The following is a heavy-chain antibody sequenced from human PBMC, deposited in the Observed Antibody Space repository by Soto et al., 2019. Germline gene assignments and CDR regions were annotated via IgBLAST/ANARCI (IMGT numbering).Heavy chain of an antibody. D-gene: IGHD6-13*01. V-gene: IGHV3-66*01. CDR2: IYSAGSA. CDR1: GFTVSSYY. CDR3: ARVPSSSYHYFDY. J-gene: IGHJ4*02. Sequence: GGSLRLSCAASGFTVSSYYMSWVRQAPGKGLECVSVIYSAGSADFADSVKGRFTISRDYSKNTLYLQMSSLRAEDTAVYYCARVPSSSYHYFDYWGQGTLVTVSS.